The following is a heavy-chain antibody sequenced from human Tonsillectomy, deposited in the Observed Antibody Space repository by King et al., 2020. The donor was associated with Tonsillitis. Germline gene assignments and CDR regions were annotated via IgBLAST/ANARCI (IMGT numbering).Heavy chain of an antibody. J-gene: IGHJ4*02. V-gene: IGHV3-30*18. CDR2: ISYDGSDK. CDR3: AKALHYYDSSGYFDY. CDR1: GFTFSSYG. D-gene: IGHD3-22*01. Sequence: QVQLVESGGRVVQPGRSLRLSCAASGFTFSSYGMHWVRQAPGKGLEWVAVISYDGSDKYYADSVKGRFTISRDNSKNTLYLQMNSLRAEDTAVYYCAKALHYYDSSGYFDYWGQGTLVTVSS.